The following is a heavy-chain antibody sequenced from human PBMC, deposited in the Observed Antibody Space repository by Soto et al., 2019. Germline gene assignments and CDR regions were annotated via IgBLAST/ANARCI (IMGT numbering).Heavy chain of an antibody. CDR1: GDSISRGRYY. D-gene: IGHD6-25*01. V-gene: IGHV4-31*03. CDR2: VHPSGGV. CDR3: VRGTHLYQRGF. J-gene: IGHJ4*02. Sequence: PSETLSLTCTVSGDSISRGRYYWSWIRQHPGKSLEWIGHVHPSGGVYYNPSLKSRLTMSVDTSKNQVSLQLSSVTVADTVMYYCVRGTHLYQRGFWGQGTQVTVSS.